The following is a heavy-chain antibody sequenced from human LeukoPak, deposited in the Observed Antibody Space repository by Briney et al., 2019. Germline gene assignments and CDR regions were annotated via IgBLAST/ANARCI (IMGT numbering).Heavy chain of an antibody. CDR3: AREPPGYGMDV. CDR2: IYYSGST. CDR1: GGSTSSYY. V-gene: IGHV4-59*01. Sequence: SETLSLTCTVSGGSTSSYYWRWIRQPPGKGLEWIGYIYYSGSTNYNPSLKSRVTISVDTSKNQFSLKLSSVTAADTAVYYCAREPPGYGMDVWGQGTTVTVSS. J-gene: IGHJ6*02.